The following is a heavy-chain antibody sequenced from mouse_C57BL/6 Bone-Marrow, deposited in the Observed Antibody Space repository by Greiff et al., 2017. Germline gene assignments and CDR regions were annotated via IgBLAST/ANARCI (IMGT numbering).Heavy chain of an antibody. CDR1: GFSLTSYA. CDR2: IWTGGGT. V-gene: IGHV2-9-1*01. J-gene: IGHJ1*03. Sequence: VKLMESGPGLVAPSPSLSITCTVSGFSLTSYAISWVRQPPGKGLEWLGVIWTGGGTNYNSALNSRLSISKDNSKSQVFLKMNSLQTDDTARYYCARNPHYYGSSYWYFDVWGTGTTVTVSS. D-gene: IGHD1-1*01. CDR3: ARNPHYYGSSYWYFDV.